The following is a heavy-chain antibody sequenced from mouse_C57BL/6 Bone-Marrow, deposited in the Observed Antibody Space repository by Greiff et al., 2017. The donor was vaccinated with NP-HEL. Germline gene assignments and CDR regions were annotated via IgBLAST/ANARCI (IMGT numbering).Heavy chain of an antibody. Sequence: LQQSGAELAKPGASVKLSCKASGYTFTSYWMHWVKQRPGQGLEWIGYINPSSGYTKYNQKFKDKATSTADKSSSTAYMQLSSLTYEDSAVYYCAGGLRRGFAYWGQGTLVTVSA. CDR3: AGGLRRGFAY. CDR2: INPSSGYT. D-gene: IGHD2-4*01. J-gene: IGHJ3*01. CDR1: GYTFTSYW. V-gene: IGHV1-7*01.